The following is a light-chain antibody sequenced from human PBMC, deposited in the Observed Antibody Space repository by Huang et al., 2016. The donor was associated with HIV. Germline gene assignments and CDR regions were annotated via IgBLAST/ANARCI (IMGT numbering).Light chain of an antibody. CDR3: QQGYSTPYT. V-gene: IGKV1-39*01. CDR1: QNISTF. J-gene: IGKJ2*01. CDR2: AAS. Sequence: DIQMTQSPSSLSASVGDRVTLTCRASQNISTFLNWYQQKPGKAPKLLIYAASSLQSGVPSKFSGSGSGTDCTLTISSLQPEDFATYYCQQGYSTPYTFGQGTKLEIK.